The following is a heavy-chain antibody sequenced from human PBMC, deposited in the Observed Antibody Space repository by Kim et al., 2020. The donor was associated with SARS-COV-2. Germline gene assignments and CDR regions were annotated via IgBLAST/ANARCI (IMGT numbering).Heavy chain of an antibody. J-gene: IGHJ4*02. CDR2: ISSSSSTI. V-gene: IGHV3-48*01. CDR3: SRNTVVKGYGY. D-gene: IGHD2-15*01. CDR1: GFTFSSYS. Sequence: GGSLRLFCAASGFTFSSYSMNWVRQAPGKGLEWVSYISSSSSTIYYADSVKGRFTISRDNAKNSLYLQMNSLSAEDTAVYYCSRNTVVKGYGYWGQGTLVTVSS.